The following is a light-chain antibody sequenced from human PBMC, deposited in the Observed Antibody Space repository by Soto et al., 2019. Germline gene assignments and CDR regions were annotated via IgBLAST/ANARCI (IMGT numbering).Light chain of an antibody. J-gene: IGKJ1*01. Sequence: PGERATLSCRASQSFSSNFLAWYQQKPGQTPRLLIYGASNRATGIPDRFSGSGSGTDFTLTISRLEPEDFAVYFCLQYGASPRTFGQGTKVDIK. V-gene: IGKV3-20*01. CDR3: LQYGASPRT. CDR2: GAS. CDR1: QSFSSNF.